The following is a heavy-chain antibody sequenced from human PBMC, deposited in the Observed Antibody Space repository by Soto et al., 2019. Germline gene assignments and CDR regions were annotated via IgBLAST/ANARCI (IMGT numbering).Heavy chain of an antibody. D-gene: IGHD3-3*01. CDR1: GVTFTSYA. Sequence: GSLRLSCAASGVTFTSYAMTWVRQVPGEGLQWVSSISKSGDSTYYADSVKGRFTISRDNAKNSLYLQMNSLRAEDTAVYYCARAGGVTIFGVVIGIDYWGQGTLVTAPQ. CDR2: ISKSGDST. CDR3: ARAGGVTIFGVVIGIDY. J-gene: IGHJ4*02. V-gene: IGHV3-21*01.